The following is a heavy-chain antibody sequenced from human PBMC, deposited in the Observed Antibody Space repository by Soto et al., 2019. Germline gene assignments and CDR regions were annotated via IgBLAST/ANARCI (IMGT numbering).Heavy chain of an antibody. CDR1: VFAFNTYS. CDR2: ISNAAAFI. D-gene: IGHD5-18*01. J-gene: IGHJ6*02. V-gene: IGHV3-21*01. CDR3: ARDYVRLGGYTYGPPYYYYGMDV. Sequence: WWSLRLSCAASVFAFNTYSMNWFRQAPGKGLEWVASISNAAAFIYYADSVKGRFTISRDNAKNSLFLQMNSLTAEDAAVYYCARDYVRLGGYTYGPPYYYYGMDVWGQGTTVTVSS.